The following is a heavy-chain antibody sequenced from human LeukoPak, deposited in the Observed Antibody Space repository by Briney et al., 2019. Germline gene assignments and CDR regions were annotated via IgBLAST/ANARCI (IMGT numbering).Heavy chain of an antibody. CDR2: INPKTGGT. D-gene: IGHD3-9*01. J-gene: IGHJ5*02. V-gene: IGHV1-2*02. CDR3: VRSRYVGHERRGCWFDP. Sequence: ASVKVSCKASGYSFTGYYLHWVRQAPGQGLEWMGWINPKTGGTNYAQKFQGRVTMTRDTSINTAYMELTRLRSDDTAVFYCVRSRYVGHERRGCWFDPWGQGTLVTVSS. CDR1: GYSFTGYY.